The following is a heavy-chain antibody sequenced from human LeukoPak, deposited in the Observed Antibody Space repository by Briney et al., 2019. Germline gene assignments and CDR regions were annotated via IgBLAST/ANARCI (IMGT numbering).Heavy chain of an antibody. Sequence: PSETLSLTCTVSGGSISSGDYHWSWIRQPPGKGLEWIGYIYYSGSTYYNPSLKSRVTISVDTSKNQFSLKLSSVTAADTAVYYCARGRITMVRGVIFPFDYWGQGTLVTVSS. J-gene: IGHJ4*02. V-gene: IGHV4-30-4*01. CDR3: ARGRITMVRGVIFPFDY. CDR1: GGSISSGDYH. CDR2: IYYSGST. D-gene: IGHD3-10*01.